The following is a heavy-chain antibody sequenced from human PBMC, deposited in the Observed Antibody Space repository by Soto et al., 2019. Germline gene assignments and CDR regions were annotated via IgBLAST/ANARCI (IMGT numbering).Heavy chain of an antibody. Sequence: QVQLVQSGAEVKKPGASVKVSCKVYGHTLTELSMHWVRLAPGKGLEWMGGFDPEDGETISAQKFQGRVTMTEDTSTDSTYLELSSLRSEDTAVYYCAAGGTRWLHSPFDYWGQGTLVTISS. V-gene: IGHV1-24*01. CDR2: FDPEDGET. CDR1: GHTLTELS. D-gene: IGHD1-1*01. J-gene: IGHJ4*02. CDR3: AAGGTRWLHSPFDY.